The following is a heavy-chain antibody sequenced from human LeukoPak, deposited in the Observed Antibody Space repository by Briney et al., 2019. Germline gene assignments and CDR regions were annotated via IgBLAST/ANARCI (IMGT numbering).Heavy chain of an antibody. CDR2: IYAGVSDT. CDR3: VRLRGELMDGLDF. Sequence: ESLKISCKASGDSFSTYWIAWVRQMPGKGLEWMGVIYAGVSDTRYSPSFQGQVTISADKSLNTAYVQWSNLKASDTAMYYCVRLRGELMDGLDFWGQGTLVTLSS. V-gene: IGHV5-51*01. J-gene: IGHJ4*02. D-gene: IGHD2-8*01. CDR1: GDSFSTYW.